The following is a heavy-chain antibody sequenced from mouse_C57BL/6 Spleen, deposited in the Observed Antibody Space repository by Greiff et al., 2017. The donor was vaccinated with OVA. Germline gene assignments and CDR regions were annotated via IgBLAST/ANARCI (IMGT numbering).Heavy chain of an antibody. CDR2: IYPRSGNT. V-gene: IGHV1-81*01. CDR3: ARSAYYSNSLDY. Sequence: VQLVESGAELARPGASVKLSCKASGYTFTSYGISWVKQRTGQGLEWIGEIYPRSGNTYYNEKFKGKATLTADKSSSTAYMELRSLTSEDSAVYFCARSAYYSNSLDYWGQGTTLTVSS. D-gene: IGHD2-5*01. CDR1: GYTFTSYG. J-gene: IGHJ2*01.